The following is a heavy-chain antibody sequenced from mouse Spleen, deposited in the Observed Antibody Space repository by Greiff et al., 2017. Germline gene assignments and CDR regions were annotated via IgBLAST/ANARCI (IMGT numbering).Heavy chain of an antibody. J-gene: IGHJ3*01. V-gene: IGHV14-4*01. CDR2: IDPENGDT. D-gene: IGHD1-1*01. CDR3: TTRYYDGSPAWFAY. Sequence: EVQLVESGAELVRPGASVKLSCTASGFNIKDDYMHWVKQRPEQGLEWIGWIDPENGDTEYASKFQGKATITADTSSNTAYLQLSSLTSEDTAVYYCTTRYYDGSPAWFAYWGQGTLVTVSA. CDR1: GFNIKDDY.